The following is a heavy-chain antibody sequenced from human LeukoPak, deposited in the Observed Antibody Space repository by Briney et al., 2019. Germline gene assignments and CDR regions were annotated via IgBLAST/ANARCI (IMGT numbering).Heavy chain of an antibody. CDR1: GGSISSYY. Sequence: SETLSLTCTVSGGSISSYYWSWIRQPAGKGLEWIGRIYTSGSTNYTPSLKGRVTMSVDTSKNQFSLKLSSVTAADTAVYYCARGRAAAGKLDYWGQGTLVTVSS. V-gene: IGHV4-4*07. CDR3: ARGRAAAGKLDY. CDR2: IYTSGST. D-gene: IGHD6-13*01. J-gene: IGHJ4*02.